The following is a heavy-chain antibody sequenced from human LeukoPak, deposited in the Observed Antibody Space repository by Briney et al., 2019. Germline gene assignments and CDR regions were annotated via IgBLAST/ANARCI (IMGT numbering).Heavy chain of an antibody. CDR3: ARGSGYYDSSGYGSLYYFDY. CDR1: GFTFSNYW. J-gene: IGHJ4*02. CDR2: INSDGINT. V-gene: IGHV3-74*01. Sequence: GGSLRLSCAASGFTFSNYWMHWVRQAPGKGLVWVSRINSDGINTSYADSVKGRFTISRDNAKNTLNLQMNSLRAEDTAVYYCARGSGYYDSSGYGSLYYFDYWGQGTLVTVSS. D-gene: IGHD3-22*01.